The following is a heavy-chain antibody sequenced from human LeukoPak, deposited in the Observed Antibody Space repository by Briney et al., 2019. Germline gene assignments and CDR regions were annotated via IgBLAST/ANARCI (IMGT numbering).Heavy chain of an antibody. CDR2: INHSGST. CDR3: ARDSPLERGDDAFDI. CDR1: GGSFSGYY. D-gene: IGHD3-10*01. J-gene: IGHJ3*02. V-gene: IGHV4-34*01. Sequence: SETLSLTCAVYGGSFSGYYWSWIRQPPGKGLEWIGEINHSGSTNYNPSLKSRVTISVDTSKNQFSLKLSSVTAADTAVYYCARDSPLERGDDAFDIWGQGTMVTVSS.